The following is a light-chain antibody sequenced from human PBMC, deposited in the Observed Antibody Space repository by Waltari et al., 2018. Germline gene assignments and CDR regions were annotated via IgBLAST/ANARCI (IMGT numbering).Light chain of an antibody. CDR2: GNS. CDR3: QSYDSSLSGSV. V-gene: IGLV1-40*01. J-gene: IGLJ2*01. Sequence: QSGLTQQPSVSGAPGQRVTISCPGSSSNIGAGFDVHCYQLLPGTAPKLLIYGNSNRPSGVPDRFSGSKSGTSASLAITGLQAEDEADYYCQSYDSSLSGSVFGGGTKLTVL. CDR1: SSNIGAGFD.